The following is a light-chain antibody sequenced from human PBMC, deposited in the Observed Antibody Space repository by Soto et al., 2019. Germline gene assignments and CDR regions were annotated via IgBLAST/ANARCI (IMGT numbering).Light chain of an antibody. J-gene: IGKJ5*01. CDR3: QQRGDWPLT. CDR1: QSVTSY. V-gene: IGKV3-11*01. CDR2: DVS. Sequence: EIVLTQSPATLSLSPGERATLSCRASQSVTSYLAWYQQKPGQAPRLLIYDVSNRASGIPARFSGSVSETDFTLTISSLEPEDCAVYYCQQRGDWPLTFGQGTRLEIK.